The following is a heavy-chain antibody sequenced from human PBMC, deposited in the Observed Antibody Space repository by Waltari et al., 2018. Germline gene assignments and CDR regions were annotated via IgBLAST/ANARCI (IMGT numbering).Heavy chain of an antibody. CDR2: VDPTDSPT. CDR1: GYSFSNSW. Sequence: EVQLVQSGAEVKKPGESLRTSCMGSGYSFSNSWTTCVRQIPGKGLEWMGNVDPTDSPTNYSPSFQGHVTISADKSINTAYLQWSSLKASDTAIYYCAKREGYYYDRSGYYYEFWGQGTLVTVSS. V-gene: IGHV5-10-1*01. CDR3: AKREGYYYDRSGYYYEF. D-gene: IGHD3-22*01. J-gene: IGHJ4*02.